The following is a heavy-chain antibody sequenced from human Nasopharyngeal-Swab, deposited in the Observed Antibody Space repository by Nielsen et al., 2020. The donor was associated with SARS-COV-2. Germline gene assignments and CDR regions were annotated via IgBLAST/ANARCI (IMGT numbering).Heavy chain of an antibody. J-gene: IGHJ6*03. D-gene: IGHD2-15*01. CDR3: AKDVSCSGGSCYRYYYYYMDV. CDR1: GFTFSSYG. Sequence: GESLKISCVASGFTFSSYGMHWVRQAPGKGLEWVAVISYDGSNKYYADSVKGRFTISRDNSKNTLYLQMNSLRAEDTAVYYCAKDVSCSGGSCYRYYYYYMDVWGKGTTVTVSS. V-gene: IGHV3-30*18. CDR2: ISYDGSNK.